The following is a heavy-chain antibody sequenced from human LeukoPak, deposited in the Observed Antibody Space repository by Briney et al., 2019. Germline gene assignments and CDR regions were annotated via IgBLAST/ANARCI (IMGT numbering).Heavy chain of an antibody. CDR2: INPNSGGT. CDR1: GYTFTDHY. J-gene: IGHJ4*02. CDR3: ARDRWELTY. Sequence: ASVKVSCKASGYTFTDHYMHWVRQAPGQGLEWMGWINPNSGGTNSAQNFQGRVTMTRDTSISTAYMELSRLTSDDTAVYYCARDRWELTYWGQGTLATVSS. V-gene: IGHV1-2*02. D-gene: IGHD4-23*01.